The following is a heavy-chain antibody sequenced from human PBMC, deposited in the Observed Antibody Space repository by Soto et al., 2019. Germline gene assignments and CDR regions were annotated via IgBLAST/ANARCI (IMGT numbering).Heavy chain of an antibody. V-gene: IGHV4-59*01. CDR2: IYYTGST. D-gene: IGHD3-3*01. J-gene: IGHJ6*02. Sequence: ETLSLTCIVSGGSISSNYWSWIRQPPGKGLEWIGYIYYTGSTNFNPSLKNRVIISADTSKNQFSLKLSSVTAADTAVYYCARSYPNTIFGVVPSRGLDVWGQGTTVTVSS. CDR1: GGSISSNY. CDR3: ARSYPNTIFGVVPSRGLDV.